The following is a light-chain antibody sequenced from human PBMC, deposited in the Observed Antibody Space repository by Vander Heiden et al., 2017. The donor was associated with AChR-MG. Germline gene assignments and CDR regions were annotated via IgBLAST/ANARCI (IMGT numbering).Light chain of an antibody. CDR1: SSDVGGYNC. CDR3: SSYAGSNNPLYV. V-gene: IGLV2-8*01. CDR2: EVS. Sequence: QSALTQPPSASGSPGQSVTISWSGTSSDVGGYNCVSWYQQHPGKAPKLMIYEVSKRPSGVPDRFSGSKSGNTAALTVSGLQAEDEADYYCSSYAGSNNPLYVFGTGTKVTVL. J-gene: IGLJ1*01.